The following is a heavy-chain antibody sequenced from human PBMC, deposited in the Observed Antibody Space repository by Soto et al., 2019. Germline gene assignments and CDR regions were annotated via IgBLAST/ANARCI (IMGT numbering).Heavy chain of an antibody. CDR2: ISYDGSNK. Sequence: QVQLVESGGGVVQPGRSLRLSCAASGFTFSSYAMHWVRQAPGKGLEWVAVISYDGSNKYYADSVKGRFTISRDNSKNTLYLQMNSLRAEDTAVYYCARGEEWELLLSDYWGQGTLVTVSS. CDR1: GFTFSSYA. V-gene: IGHV3-30-3*01. CDR3: ARGEEWELLLSDY. J-gene: IGHJ4*02. D-gene: IGHD1-26*01.